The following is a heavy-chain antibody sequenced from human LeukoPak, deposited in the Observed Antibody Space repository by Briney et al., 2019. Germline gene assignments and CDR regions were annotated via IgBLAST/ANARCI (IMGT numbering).Heavy chain of an antibody. D-gene: IGHD2-2*01. CDR3: ATGTHDVCLFDP. V-gene: IGHV1-2*02. CDR2: INPNNGGT. CDR1: GFTFTAYP. Sequence: ASVRVSFTASGFTFTAYPLHWGRQAPGQGLGWMGCINPNNGGTNYAHKFQSRGTITSDTAISTDYTEVGRFRSDATAVYYCATGTHDVCLFDPWGQGTLVTVSS. J-gene: IGHJ5*02.